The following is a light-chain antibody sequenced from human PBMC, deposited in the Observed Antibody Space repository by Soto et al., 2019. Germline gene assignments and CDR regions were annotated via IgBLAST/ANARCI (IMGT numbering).Light chain of an antibody. J-gene: IGKJ1*01. CDR1: QSITIY. V-gene: IGKV1-39*01. CDR3: QQTYPAPRT. Sequence: DIQMTQSPSSLSASVGDRVTITCRASQSITIYLDWYQQQPGKAPRLLIYGASTLQTGVPSRFIGSRSMTDFTLIISDLQPEDFATYYCQQTYPAPRTFGQGTKVDI. CDR2: GAS.